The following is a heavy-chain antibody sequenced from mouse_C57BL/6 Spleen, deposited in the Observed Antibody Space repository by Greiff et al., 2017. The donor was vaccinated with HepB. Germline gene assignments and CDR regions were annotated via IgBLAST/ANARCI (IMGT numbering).Heavy chain of an antibody. CDR2: IYPGDGDT. Sequence: QVQLQQSGPELVKPGASVKISCKASGYAFSSSWMNWVKQRPGKGLEWIGRIYPGDGDTNYNGKFKGKATLTADKSSSTAYMQLSSLTSEDSAVYFCARGERYAMDYWGQGTSVTVSS. CDR3: ARGERYAMDY. J-gene: IGHJ4*01. V-gene: IGHV1-82*01. CDR1: GYAFSSSW.